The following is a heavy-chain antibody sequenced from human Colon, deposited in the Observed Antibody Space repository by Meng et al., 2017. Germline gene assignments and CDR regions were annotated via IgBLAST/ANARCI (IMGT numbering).Heavy chain of an antibody. Sequence: VQLQHPGPGLLKPPQPLPPTVAISGDSVSSNRALWHWVRQSPSRGLEWLGQTYYRSEWQNHYGVSVKSRITINADTSRNHFSLHLNSVTPEDTAVYYCTTWYGEYWGQGTLVTVSS. CDR3: TTWYGEY. V-gene: IGHV6-1*01. CDR1: GDSVSSNRAL. J-gene: IGHJ4*02. D-gene: IGHD3-10*01. CDR2: TYYRSEWQN.